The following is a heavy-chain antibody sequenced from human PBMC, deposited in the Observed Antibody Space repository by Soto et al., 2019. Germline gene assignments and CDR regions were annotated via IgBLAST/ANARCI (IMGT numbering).Heavy chain of an antibody. CDR1: GFTFGDSY. Sequence: PGVSLRLSCAVSGFTFGDSYMSWIRQAPGKGLEWLSYISPGSRYPAYADSVKGRFTISRDNARRSLFLQMTSLTAEDTAMYYCVRGGGGGLFDPWGQGTMVPVSP. V-gene: IGHV3-11*06. CDR2: ISPGSRYP. CDR3: VRGGGGGLFDP. D-gene: IGHD2-15*01. J-gene: IGHJ5*02.